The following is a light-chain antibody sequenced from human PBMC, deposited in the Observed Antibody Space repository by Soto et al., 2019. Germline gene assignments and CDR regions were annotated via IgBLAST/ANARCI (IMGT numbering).Light chain of an antibody. CDR1: QSVSSN. J-gene: IGKJ2*01. CDR2: GAS. V-gene: IGKV3-15*01. Sequence: EIVMTQSPATLSVSPGERATLSCRASQSVSSNLAWYQQKPGQAPRLLIYGASTRATGIPARFSGSGSGTEFTLTISSLQSEDFAVYYCQQYSFWPYTFGQGTKLEI. CDR3: QQYSFWPYT.